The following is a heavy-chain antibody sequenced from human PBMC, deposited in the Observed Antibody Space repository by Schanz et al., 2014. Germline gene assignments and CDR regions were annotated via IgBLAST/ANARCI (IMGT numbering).Heavy chain of an antibody. CDR2: IWYDGSNK. J-gene: IGHJ6*03. CDR3: AKGPYYYYYMDV. CDR1: GFSFSDYY. Sequence: QVQLVESGGGVVQPGRSLRLSCAASGFSFSDYYMSWIRQAPGKGLEWVAVIWYDGSNKYYADSVKGRFTISGDSSKYTVYLQMNSLRADDTAVYYCAKGPYYYYYMDVWGNGTTVTVSS. V-gene: IGHV3-33*08.